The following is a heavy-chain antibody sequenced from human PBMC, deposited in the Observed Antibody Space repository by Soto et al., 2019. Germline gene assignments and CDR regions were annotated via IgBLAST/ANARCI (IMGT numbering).Heavy chain of an antibody. V-gene: IGHV3-30*18. J-gene: IGHJ4*02. Sequence: QVQLVESGGGVVQPGRSLRLSCAASGFTFSSYGMHWVRQAPGKGLEWVAVISYDGSNKYYADSVKGRFTISRDNSKNTLYLQMNSLRAEDTAVYYCAKEVTMVRGVIIGPQPIDYWGQGTLVTVSS. D-gene: IGHD3-10*01. CDR2: ISYDGSNK. CDR3: AKEVTMVRGVIIGPQPIDY. CDR1: GFTFSSYG.